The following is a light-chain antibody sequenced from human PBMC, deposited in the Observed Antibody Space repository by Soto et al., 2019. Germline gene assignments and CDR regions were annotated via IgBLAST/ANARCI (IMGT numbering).Light chain of an antibody. Sequence: QSALSQPRSVSGSPGQSITISYTRTTSYVCGYNYVSWCQQHTGKAPTLMIYDVSKGRSVVPDRFSGSKSGHTASLTISGLQAEDEADYSCCSYAGTYTCGFGTGTKGIVL. J-gene: IGLJ1*01. CDR3: CSYAGTYTCG. V-gene: IGLV2-11*01. CDR2: DVS. CDR1: TSYVCGYNY.